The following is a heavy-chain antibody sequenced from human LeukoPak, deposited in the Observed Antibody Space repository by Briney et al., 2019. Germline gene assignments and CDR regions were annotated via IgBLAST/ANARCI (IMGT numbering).Heavy chain of an antibody. CDR2: IYYSGST. CDR1: GGSISSGGYY. J-gene: IGHJ5*02. V-gene: IGHV4-31*03. CDR3: ARDSGDWFDP. Sequence: SETLSLTCTVSGGSISSGGYYSSWIRQHPGKGLEWIGYIYYSGSTYYNPSLKSRVTISVDTSKNQFSLKLSSVPAADTAMYYCARDSGDWFDPWGQGTLVTVSS. D-gene: IGHD3-10*01.